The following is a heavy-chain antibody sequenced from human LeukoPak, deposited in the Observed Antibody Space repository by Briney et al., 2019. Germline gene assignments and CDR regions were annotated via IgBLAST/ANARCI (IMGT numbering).Heavy chain of an antibody. CDR1: GSRFTSYW. J-gene: IGHJ4*02. D-gene: IGHD3-9*01. Sequence: PGASLKISFKGSGSRFTSYWIGWGRPMPGKGLEWMGIIYPGDSDTRYSPSFQGQVTISADKSISTAYLQWSSLKASDPAMYYCARPYDILAGDDYWGQGTLVTVSS. CDR3: ARPYDILAGDDY. V-gene: IGHV5-51*01. CDR2: IYPGDSDT.